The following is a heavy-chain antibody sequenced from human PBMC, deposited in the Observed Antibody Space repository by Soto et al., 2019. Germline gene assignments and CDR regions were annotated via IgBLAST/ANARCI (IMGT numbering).Heavy chain of an antibody. J-gene: IGHJ6*02. Sequence: ESGGGLVQPGGSLRLSCAASGFTFSSYSMNWVRQAPGKGLEWVSYISSSSSTIYYADSVKGRFTISRDNAKNSLYLQMNSLRDEDTAVYYCARDVRQLAATYYYYGMDVWGQGTTVTVSS. V-gene: IGHV3-48*02. CDR1: GFTFSSYS. CDR2: ISSSSSTI. D-gene: IGHD1-26*01. CDR3: ARDVRQLAATYYYYGMDV.